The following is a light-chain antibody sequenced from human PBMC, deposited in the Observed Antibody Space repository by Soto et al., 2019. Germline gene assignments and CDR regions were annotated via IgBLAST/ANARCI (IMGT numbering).Light chain of an antibody. J-gene: IGKJ4*01. V-gene: IGKV1-33*01. CDR3: QQFDDLPLT. Sequence: DIQRTQSPSSLSASVGDRVTITCQASHDIKKYLNWYQQKAHKVPKLLIHDASTLATGVPSRFTGSGSGTDFTLTINSLQPEDVATYYCQQFDDLPLTFGGGTKVDIK. CDR2: DAS. CDR1: HDIKKY.